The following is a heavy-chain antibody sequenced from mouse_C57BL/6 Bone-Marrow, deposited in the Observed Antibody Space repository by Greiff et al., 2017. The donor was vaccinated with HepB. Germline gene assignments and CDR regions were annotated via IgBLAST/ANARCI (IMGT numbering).Heavy chain of an antibody. Sequence: QVQLQQSGAELARPGASVKLSCKASGYTFTSYGISWVKQRTGQGLEWIGEIYPRSGNTYYNEKFKGKATLTADKSSSTAYMELRSLTSEDSAVYFCASPSYYAHNFDYWGQGTTLTVSS. D-gene: IGHD1-1*01. J-gene: IGHJ2*01. CDR2: IYPRSGNT. CDR1: GYTFTSYG. V-gene: IGHV1-81*01. CDR3: ASPSYYAHNFDY.